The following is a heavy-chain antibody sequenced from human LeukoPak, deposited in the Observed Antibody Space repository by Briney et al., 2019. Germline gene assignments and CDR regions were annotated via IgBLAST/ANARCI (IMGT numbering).Heavy chain of an antibody. CDR3: ARDPTRGDLSVY. Sequence: ASVKVSCKASGYTFTGYYMHWVRQAPGQGLEWMGWINPETGDPYYGQKFLGRVTMTRDTSISTAYMELSRLTSDDMAVYYCARDPTRGDLSVYWGQGSLVTVSP. CDR2: INPETGDP. J-gene: IGHJ4*02. V-gene: IGHV1-2*02. D-gene: IGHD5-12*01. CDR1: GYTFTGYY.